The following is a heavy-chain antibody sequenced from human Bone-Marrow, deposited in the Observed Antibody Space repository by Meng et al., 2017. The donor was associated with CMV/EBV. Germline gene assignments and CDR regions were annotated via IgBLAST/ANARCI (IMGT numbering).Heavy chain of an antibody. V-gene: IGHV3-15*01. D-gene: IGHD2-21*02. CDR1: GFSFSNAW. CDR2: IKTTAEGAAT. CDR3: ATMTSIDH. J-gene: IGHJ4*02. Sequence: SCATSGFSFSNAWMTWVRQAPGKGLFWIGRIKTTAEGAATDYSVPVKGRFTISRDDSKSTLYLQIANLKTEDTATYYCATMTSIDHWGRGTLVTVSS.